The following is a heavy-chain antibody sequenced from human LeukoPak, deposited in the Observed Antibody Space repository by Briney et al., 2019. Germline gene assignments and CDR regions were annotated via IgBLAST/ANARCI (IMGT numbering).Heavy chain of an antibody. CDR2: FDPEDGET. CDR1: GYTLTELS. D-gene: IGHD3/OR15-3a*01. Sequence: ASVKVSCKVSGYTLTELSMHWVRQAPGKGLEWMRGFDPEDGETIYAQKFQGRVATTEDTSTDTAYMELSSLRSEDTAVYYCATVAPEDYYFDYWGQGTLVTVSS. J-gene: IGHJ4*02. CDR3: ATVAPEDYYFDY. V-gene: IGHV1-24*01.